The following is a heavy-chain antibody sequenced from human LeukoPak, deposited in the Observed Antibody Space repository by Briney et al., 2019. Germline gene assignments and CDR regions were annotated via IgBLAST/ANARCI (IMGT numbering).Heavy chain of an antibody. CDR2: INHSGST. CDR3: ARGWAWGVISGWYLDY. Sequence: SETLPLTCAVYGGSFSGYYWSWIRQPPGKGLEWIGEINHSGSTNYNPSLESRVTVSVDTSKNQFSLKLSSVTAADTAVYYCARGWAWGVISGWYLDYWGQGTLVTVSS. J-gene: IGHJ4*02. D-gene: IGHD6-19*01. V-gene: IGHV4-34*01. CDR1: GGSFSGYY.